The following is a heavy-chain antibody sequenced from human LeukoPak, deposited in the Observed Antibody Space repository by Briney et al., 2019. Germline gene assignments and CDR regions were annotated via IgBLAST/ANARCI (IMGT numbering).Heavy chain of an antibody. CDR1: GGSISASINS. Sequence: SETLSLTCTVSGGSISASINSWGWIRQPPGKGLEWIGSIYYSGSTYYNPSLKSRVTISVDTSKNQFSLKLSSVTAADTALYYCARPGITMVVARGFDIWGQGTMVAVSS. D-gene: IGHD3-22*01. CDR2: IYYSGST. V-gene: IGHV4-39*01. CDR3: ARPGITMVVARGFDI. J-gene: IGHJ3*02.